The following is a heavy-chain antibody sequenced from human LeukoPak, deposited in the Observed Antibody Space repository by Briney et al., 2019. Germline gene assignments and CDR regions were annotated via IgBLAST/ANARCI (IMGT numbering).Heavy chain of an antibody. J-gene: IGHJ4*02. CDR1: GFTFSSYW. D-gene: IGHD3-3*01. V-gene: IGHV3-20*04. Sequence: GGSLRLSCAASGFTFSSYWMSWVRQAPGKGLEWVSGINWNGGSTGYADSVKGRFTISRDNAKNSLYLQMNSLRAEDTALYYCARDQEIYDFWSGYGYWGQGTLVTVSS. CDR2: INWNGGST. CDR3: ARDQEIYDFWSGYGY.